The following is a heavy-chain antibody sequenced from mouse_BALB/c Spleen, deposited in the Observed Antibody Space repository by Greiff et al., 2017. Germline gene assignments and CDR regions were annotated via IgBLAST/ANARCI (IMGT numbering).Heavy chain of an antibody. CDR2: IDPANGNT. D-gene: IGHD2-3*01. Sequence: VQLQQSGAELVKPGASVKLSCTASGFNIKDTYMHWVKQRPEQDLEWIGRIDPANGNTNYDPNYQGKATITAATSSNTDHLQLSVLTSEDTAVYYCARVGYYYLDYWGQGTTLTVSS. CDR1: GFNIKDTY. V-gene: IGHV14-3*02. J-gene: IGHJ2*01. CDR3: ARVGYYYLDY.